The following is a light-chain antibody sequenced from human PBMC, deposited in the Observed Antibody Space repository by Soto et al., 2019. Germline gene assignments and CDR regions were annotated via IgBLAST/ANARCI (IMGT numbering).Light chain of an antibody. V-gene: IGLV2-11*01. CDR3: CSYEGDYIVV. CDR2: DVT. J-gene: IGLJ2*01. CDR1: SSDVGGYNY. Sequence: QSALTQPRSVSGSPGQSVTISCTGTSSDVGGYNYVSWYQQHPGKAPKLMIYDVTKRPSGVPDRFSGSKYGNTASLTISGLQAEDEADYYCCSYEGDYIVVFGGGTKLTVL.